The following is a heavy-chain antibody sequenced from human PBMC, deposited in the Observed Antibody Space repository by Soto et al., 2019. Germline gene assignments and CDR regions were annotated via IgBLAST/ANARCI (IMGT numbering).Heavy chain of an antibody. CDR2: IKSKGDGGTV. V-gene: IGHV3-15*01. CDR1: CITFDKAW. J-gene: IGHJ6*01. Sequence: WGSLRISSASNCITFDKAWMSWVRQAPGKGLEWVGRIKSKGDGGTVDHAAPVKGRFTISRDDSKNTLYLQMNNLKTEDIAVYYCTKAGNYDYAMNVWGQGTPVTVSS. CDR3: TKAGNYDYAMNV.